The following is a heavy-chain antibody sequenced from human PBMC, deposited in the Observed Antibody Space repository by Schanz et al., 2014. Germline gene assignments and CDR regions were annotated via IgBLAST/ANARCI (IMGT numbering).Heavy chain of an antibody. Sequence: QVQLVESGGGVVQPGRSLRLSCAASGFTFSNFAIHWVRQAPGKGLEWVAVISYEGSKKYYPDSVQGRFTISRDNSKNTVYLQMNSLRAEDTAVYFCARDGGRDGYNLAFDVWGQGTLVTVSS. CDR1: GFTFSNFA. D-gene: IGHD5-12*01. V-gene: IGHV3-30*04. J-gene: IGHJ3*01. CDR2: ISYEGSKK. CDR3: ARDGGRDGYNLAFDV.